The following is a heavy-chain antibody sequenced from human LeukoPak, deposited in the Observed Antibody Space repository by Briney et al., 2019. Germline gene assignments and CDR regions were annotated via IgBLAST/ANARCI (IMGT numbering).Heavy chain of an antibody. CDR3: ARGRVVVAGTPYYFDY. V-gene: IGHV3-23*01. J-gene: IGHJ4*02. CDR2: ISGSGGST. D-gene: IGHD6-19*01. Sequence: GGSLRLSCAASGFTFSSYAMSWVRQAPGKGLEWVSAISGSGGSTYYADSVKGRFTISRDNSKNTLYLQMNSLKSDDTAVYYCARGRVVVAGTPYYFDYWGQGTLVTVSS. CDR1: GFTFSSYA.